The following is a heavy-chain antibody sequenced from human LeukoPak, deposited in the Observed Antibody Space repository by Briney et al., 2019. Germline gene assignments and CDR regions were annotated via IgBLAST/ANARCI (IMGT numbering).Heavy chain of an antibody. V-gene: IGHV3-23*01. CDR1: GFTFDDYA. J-gene: IGHJ4*02. D-gene: IGHD4-17*01. Sequence: GGSLRLSCAASGFTFDDYAMSWVRQAPGKGLEWVSAISGSGGSTYYADSVKGRFTISRDNSKNTLYLQMNSLRAEDTAVYYCAKSLATTVIPTDYWGQGTLVTVSS. CDR3: AKSLATTVIPTDY. CDR2: ISGSGGST.